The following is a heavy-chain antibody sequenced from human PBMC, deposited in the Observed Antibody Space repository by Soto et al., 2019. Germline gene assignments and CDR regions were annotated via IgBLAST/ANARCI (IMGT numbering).Heavy chain of an antibody. V-gene: IGHV1-18*01. CDR3: ASGWFGEFVYYFDY. D-gene: IGHD3-10*01. CDR1: GYTFTSYG. J-gene: IGHJ4*02. CDR2: ISAYNGNA. Sequence: QVQLVQSGAEVKKPGASVKVSCKASGYTFTSYGISWVRQAPGQGLEWMGWISAYNGNANYAQKLQGRVTMTTDTXXSTAYMELRSLRSDDTAVYYCASGWFGEFVYYFDYWGQGTLVTVSS.